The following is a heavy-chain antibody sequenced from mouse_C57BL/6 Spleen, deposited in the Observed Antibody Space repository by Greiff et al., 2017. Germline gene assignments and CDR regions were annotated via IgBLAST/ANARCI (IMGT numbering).Heavy chain of an antibody. Sequence: EVHLVESGGGLVKPGGSLKLSCAASGFTFSSYTMSWVRQTPEKRLEWVATISGGGGNTYYPDSVKGRFTISRDNAKNTLYLQMSSLRSEDTALYYCARQGLYYGNYVGFAYWGQGTLVTVSA. CDR3: ARQGLYYGNYVGFAY. CDR1: GFTFSSYT. CDR2: ISGGGGNT. J-gene: IGHJ3*01. V-gene: IGHV5-9*01. D-gene: IGHD2-1*01.